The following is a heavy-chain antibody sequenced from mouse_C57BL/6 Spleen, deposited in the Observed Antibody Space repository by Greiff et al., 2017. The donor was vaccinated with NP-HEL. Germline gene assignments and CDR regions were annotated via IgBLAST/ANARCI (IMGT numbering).Heavy chain of an antibody. CDR2: IYPGDGDT. D-gene: IGHD2-4*01. Sequence: QVQLQQSGPELVKPGASVKISCKASGYAFSSSWMNWVKQRPGTGLEWIGRIYPGDGDTNYNGKFKGKATLTADKSSSTAYMQLSSLTSEDSAVYFCALYDYGGAWFAYWGQGTLVTVSA. J-gene: IGHJ3*01. CDR1: GYAFSSSW. CDR3: ALYDYGGAWFAY. V-gene: IGHV1-82*01.